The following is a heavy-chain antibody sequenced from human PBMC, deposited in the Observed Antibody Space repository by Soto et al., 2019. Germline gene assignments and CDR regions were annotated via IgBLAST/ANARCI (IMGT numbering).Heavy chain of an antibody. V-gene: IGHV4-31*03. CDR3: ATFKSTFDP. CDR2: IYYSGST. CDR1: GGSPRSGGYY. Sequence: SEPLSLTYTVSGGSPRSGGYYWNWIRQLPGKGLEWIGYIYYSGSTYYNPSLQSRITISVDTSTDTAYMELSSLRSEDTAVYYCATFKSTFDPWGQGTLVTVSS. J-gene: IGHJ5*02.